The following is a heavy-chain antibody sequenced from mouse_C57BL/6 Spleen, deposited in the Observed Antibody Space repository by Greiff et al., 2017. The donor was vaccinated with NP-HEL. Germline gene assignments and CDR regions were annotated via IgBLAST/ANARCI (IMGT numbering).Heavy chain of an antibody. D-gene: IGHD1-1*01. J-gene: IGHJ1*03. V-gene: IGHV1-81*01. CDR1: GYTFTSYG. CDR3: AKVIYYYGSSYPGGYFDV. Sequence: VQLQESGAELARPGASVKLSCKASGYTFTSYGISWVKQRTGQGLEWIGEIYPRSGNTYYNEKFKGKATLTADKSSSTAYMELRSLTSEDSAVYFCAKVIYYYGSSYPGGYFDVWGTGTTVTVSS. CDR2: IYPRSGNT.